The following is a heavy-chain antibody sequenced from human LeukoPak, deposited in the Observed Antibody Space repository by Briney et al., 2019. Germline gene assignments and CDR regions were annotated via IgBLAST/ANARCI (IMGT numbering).Heavy chain of an antibody. CDR3: AGEYGSGSRPFDY. D-gene: IGHD3-10*01. V-gene: IGHV4-30-2*01. J-gene: IGHJ4*02. CDR1: GGSISSGGYY. Sequence: SQTLSLTCTVSGGSISSGGYYWSWIRQPPGKGLEWIGYIYHSGSTYYNPSLKSRVTISVDRSKNQFSLKLSSVTAADTAVYYCAGEYGSGSRPFDYWGQGTLVTVSS. CDR2: IYHSGST.